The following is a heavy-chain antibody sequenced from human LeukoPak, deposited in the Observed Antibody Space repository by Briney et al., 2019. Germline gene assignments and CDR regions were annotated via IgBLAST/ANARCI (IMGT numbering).Heavy chain of an antibody. V-gene: IGHV1-2*02. Sequence: ASVKASCKASGYTFTGYYMHWVRQAPGQGLEWMGWINPNSGGTNYAQKFQGRVTMTRDTSISAAYMELSRLRSDDTAVYYCARGYDYGDYRFDYWGQGTLVTVSS. CDR2: INPNSGGT. J-gene: IGHJ4*02. CDR3: ARGYDYGDYRFDY. D-gene: IGHD4-17*01. CDR1: GYTFTGYY.